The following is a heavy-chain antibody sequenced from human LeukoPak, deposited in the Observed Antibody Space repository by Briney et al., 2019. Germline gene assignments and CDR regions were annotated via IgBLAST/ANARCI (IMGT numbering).Heavy chain of an antibody. V-gene: IGHV1-69*13. CDR3: ARDKRGSYRSESPGPATD. D-gene: IGHD3-16*02. Sequence: SVKVSCKASGGTVTTYTLTWVRQAPGQGLELMGGIIPIFGTPNYAQKFQGRVTITADESTSTAYMELSSLRSEDTAVYYCARDKRGSYRSESPGPATDWGQGTLVTVSS. CDR1: GGTVTTYT. CDR2: IIPIFGTP. J-gene: IGHJ4*02.